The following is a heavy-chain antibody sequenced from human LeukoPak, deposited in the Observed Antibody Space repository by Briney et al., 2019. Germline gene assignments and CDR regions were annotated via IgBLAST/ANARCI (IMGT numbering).Heavy chain of an antibody. CDR3: AREALRPSRWFDP. V-gene: IGHV4-39*02. J-gene: IGHJ5*02. CDR2: IYYSGST. Sequence: SETLSLTCTVSGGSISSSSYYWGWIRQPPGKGLEWIGSIYYSGSTYYNPSLKSRVTISVDTSKNQSSLKLSSVTAADTAVYYCAREALRPSRWFDPWGQGTLVTVSS. D-gene: IGHD4-17*01. CDR1: GGSISSSSYY.